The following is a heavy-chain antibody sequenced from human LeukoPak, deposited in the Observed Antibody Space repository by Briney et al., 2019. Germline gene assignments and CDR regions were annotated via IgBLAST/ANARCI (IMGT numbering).Heavy chain of an antibody. D-gene: IGHD3-10*01. Sequence: PGGSLRLSCAASGFTFDDYGMSWVRQAPGKGLEWVSGINWNGGSTGYADSVKGRFTISRDNAKNSLYLQMNSLRAEDTALYYCAKGGTYYYGSGSYPDVWGKGTTVTISS. J-gene: IGHJ6*04. CDR3: AKGGTYYYGSGSYPDV. CDR1: GFTFDDYG. V-gene: IGHV3-20*04. CDR2: INWNGGST.